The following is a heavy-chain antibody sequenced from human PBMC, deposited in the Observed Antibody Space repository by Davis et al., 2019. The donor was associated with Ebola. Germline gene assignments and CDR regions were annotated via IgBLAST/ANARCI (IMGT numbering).Heavy chain of an antibody. J-gene: IGHJ4*02. D-gene: IGHD5-18*01. CDR3: AGHTAMVY. V-gene: IGHV3-48*03. Sequence: GGSLRLSCAASGFTFSSYEMNWVRQAPGKGLEWVSYISSSGSTIYYADSVKGRFTISRDNSKNTLYLQMNSLRAEDTAVYYCAGHTAMVYWGQGTLVTVSS. CDR1: GFTFSSYE. CDR2: ISSSGSTI.